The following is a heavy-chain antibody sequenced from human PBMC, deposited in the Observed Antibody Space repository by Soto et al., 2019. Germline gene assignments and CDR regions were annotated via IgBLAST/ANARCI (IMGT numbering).Heavy chain of an antibody. CDR3: AKDRDGAAAGPTKFYGMDV. CDR1: GFTFSSYA. J-gene: IGHJ6*02. V-gene: IGHV3-23*01. CDR2: ISGSGDST. D-gene: IGHD6-13*01. Sequence: EVQLLESGGGLVQHGGSLRLSCAASGFTFSSYAMSWVRQAPGKGLEWVSVISGSGDSTYYADSVRGRFTISRDNSQNTLYLQMNSLRAEDTAVYYCAKDRDGAAAGPTKFYGMDVWGQGTTVTVSS.